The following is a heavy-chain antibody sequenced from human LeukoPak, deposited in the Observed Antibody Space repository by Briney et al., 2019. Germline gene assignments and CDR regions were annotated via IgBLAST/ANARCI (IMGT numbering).Heavy chain of an antibody. Sequence: PGGSLRLSCGASGFTFSSYVMSWVRQAPGKGLERVSAISGGDGSTYYEDAVKGRFTISRDNSKNTLYLLMNSLRAEDTAVYYCAKWLRDSSGYYFDFWGQGTLVTVSS. V-gene: IGHV3-23*01. D-gene: IGHD3-22*01. CDR1: GFTFSSYV. CDR2: ISGGDGST. J-gene: IGHJ4*02. CDR3: AKWLRDSSGYYFDF.